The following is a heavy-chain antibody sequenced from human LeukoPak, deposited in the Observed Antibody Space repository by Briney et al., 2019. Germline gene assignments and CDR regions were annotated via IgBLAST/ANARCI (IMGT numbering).Heavy chain of an antibody. V-gene: IGHV4-30-4*08. CDR3: ARDRGGYGDSGQ. CDR2: IYYSGST. D-gene: IGHD4-17*01. Sequence: ASETLSLTCTVSGGFLSSGDYYWSWIRQPPGKGLEWIGYIYYSGSTYYNPSLKSRVTISVDTSKNQFSLKLSSVTAADTAVYYCARDRGGYGDSGQWGQGTLVTVSS. J-gene: IGHJ1*01. CDR1: GGFLSSGDYY.